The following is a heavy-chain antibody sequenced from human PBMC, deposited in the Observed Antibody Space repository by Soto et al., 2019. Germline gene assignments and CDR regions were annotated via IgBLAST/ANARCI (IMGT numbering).Heavy chain of an antibody. J-gene: IGHJ4*02. CDR1: GGSMINVY. CDR2: IYYTGST. CDR3: ARALRGEY. V-gene: IGHV4-59*01. D-gene: IGHD3-10*01. Sequence: SETLSLTCTVSGGSMINVYWSWIRQPPGKGLEWVGYIYYTGSTKYNPSLESRVTMSVDTSKNQFSLKLSSVTAADTAVYYCARALRGEYWGQGTLVTVSS.